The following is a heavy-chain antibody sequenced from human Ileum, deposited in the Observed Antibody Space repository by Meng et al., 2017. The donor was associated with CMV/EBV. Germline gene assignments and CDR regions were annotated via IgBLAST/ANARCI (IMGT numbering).Heavy chain of an antibody. CDR3: AKGRSPSGSFKYAMDV. Sequence: GESLKISCAASGFSIADYGMSWVRQVPGKGLEWVSGINWNGGSSGYADSVKGRFTISRDNVKNSLFLQMNSLRAEDTALYYCAKGRSPSGSFKYAMDVWGQGTTVTVSS. J-gene: IGHJ6*02. CDR1: GFSIADYG. D-gene: IGHD1-26*01. CDR2: INWNGGSS. V-gene: IGHV3-20*04.